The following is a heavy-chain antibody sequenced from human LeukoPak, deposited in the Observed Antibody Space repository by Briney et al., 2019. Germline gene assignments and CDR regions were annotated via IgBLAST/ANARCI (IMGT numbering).Heavy chain of an antibody. V-gene: IGHV1-18*01. CDR2: ISTQSGNT. CDR3: ARGAYGDK. CDR1: GYTLTSYG. Sequence: GASVKVSCEASGYTLTSYGINWMRQAPGQGLEWMGWISTQSGNTNYAQKVQGRLTLTTDRSTSTAYMELRSLRPDDTAVYYCARGAYGDKWGQGTMVTVSS. D-gene: IGHD4-17*01. J-gene: IGHJ4*02.